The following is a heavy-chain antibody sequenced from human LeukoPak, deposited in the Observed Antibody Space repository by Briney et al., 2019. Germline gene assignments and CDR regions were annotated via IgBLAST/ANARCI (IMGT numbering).Heavy chain of an antibody. CDR3: ASVIVGARALRY. J-gene: IGHJ4*02. CDR2: IYSGGST. D-gene: IGHD1-26*01. V-gene: IGHV3-53*01. CDR1: GFTVSSNY. Sequence: TGGSLRLSCAASGFTVSSNYMSWVRQAPGKGLEWVSVIYSGGSTYYADSVKGRFTISRDNSKNTLYLQMNSLRAEDTAVYYCASVIVGARALRYWGQGTLVTVSS.